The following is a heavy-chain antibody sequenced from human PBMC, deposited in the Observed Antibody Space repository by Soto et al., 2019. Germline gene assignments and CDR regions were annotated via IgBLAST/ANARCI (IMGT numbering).Heavy chain of an antibody. CDR3: AIEGSGSYEKPKNLHY. CDR1: GGTFSSYA. Sequence: QVQLVQSGAEVKKPGSSVKVSCKASGGTFSSYAISWVRQAPGQGLEWMGGIIPIFGTANYAQKFQGRVTITEDETMSTAYMELSSQKSENTAVYYCAIEGSGSYEKPKNLHYWGQGTLVTVSS. CDR2: IIPIFGTA. J-gene: IGHJ4*02. V-gene: IGHV1-69*12. D-gene: IGHD1-26*01.